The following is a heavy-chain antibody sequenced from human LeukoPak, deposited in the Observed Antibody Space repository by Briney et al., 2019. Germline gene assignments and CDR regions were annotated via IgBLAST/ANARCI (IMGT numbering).Heavy chain of an antibody. Sequence: SETLSLTCAVYGGSFSGYSWNWIRQPPVKGLEWIGEINHSGGTNYNPSLKSRVTISVDTSKKQVSLKLNSVTAADTAVYYCARAGIAKAPLRATPFAYWGQGTLVTVSS. V-gene: IGHV4-34*01. J-gene: IGHJ4*02. CDR3: ARAGIAKAPLRATPFAY. CDR2: INHSGGT. D-gene: IGHD1-26*01. CDR1: GGSFSGYS.